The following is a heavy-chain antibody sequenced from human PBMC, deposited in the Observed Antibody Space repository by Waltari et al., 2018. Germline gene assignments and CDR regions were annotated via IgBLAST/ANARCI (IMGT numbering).Heavy chain of an antibody. CDR2: IRDDGSNK. D-gene: IGHD6-13*01. V-gene: IGHV3-30*02. J-gene: IGHJ4*02. Sequence: QVQLVESGGGVVQPGGSLRLSCAASGFTFSSYGMHWVRQAPGKGLEWVAFIRDDGSNKYYADSVKGRFTISRDNSKNTLYLQMNSLRAEDTAVYYCAKLIAAAGTGDYWGQGTLVTVSS. CDR3: AKLIAAAGTGDY. CDR1: GFTFSSYG.